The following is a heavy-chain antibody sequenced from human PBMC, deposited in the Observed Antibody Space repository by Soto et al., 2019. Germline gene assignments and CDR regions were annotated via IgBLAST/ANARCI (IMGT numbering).Heavy chain of an antibody. V-gene: IGHV1-18*01. Sequence: APVKVSCKASGHTFTSYGIRWVRQAPGQGLEWIEWIIAYNGNTNYSHKHQVRVTMTTDLPSSTGYMELRSLRSDDRAVYYCARDHKGLRILDSLQSANYWG. D-gene: IGHD3-3*01. CDR3: ARDHKGLRILDSLQSANY. CDR2: IIAYNGNT. J-gene: IGHJ4*01. CDR1: GHTFTSYG.